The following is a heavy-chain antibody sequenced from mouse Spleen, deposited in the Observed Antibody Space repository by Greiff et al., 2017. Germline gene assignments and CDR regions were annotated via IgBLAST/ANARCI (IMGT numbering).Heavy chain of an antibody. D-gene: IGHD2-1*01. CDR2: IYPRSGNT. Sequence: QVQLQQSGAELARPGASVKLSCKASGYTFTSYGISWVKQRTGQGLEWIGEIYPRSGNTYYNEKFKGKATLTADKSSSTAYMELRSLTSEDSAVYFCARSGEIYYGNRAYYFDYWGQGTTLTVSS. J-gene: IGHJ2*01. V-gene: IGHV1-81*01. CDR1: GYTFTSYG. CDR3: ARSGEIYYGNRAYYFDY.